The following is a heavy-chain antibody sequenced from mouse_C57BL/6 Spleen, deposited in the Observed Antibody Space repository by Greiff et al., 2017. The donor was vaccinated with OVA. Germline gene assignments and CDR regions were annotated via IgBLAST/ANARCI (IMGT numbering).Heavy chain of an antibody. V-gene: IGHV1-82*01. D-gene: IGHD1-1*01. CDR2: IYPGDGDT. J-gene: IGHJ1*03. CDR1: GYAFSSSW. CDR3: GRDYYGSTLWDFDV. Sequence: VQLQQSGPELVKPGASVKISCKASGYAFSSSWMNWVKQRPGKGLEWIGRIYPGDGDTTYNGKFKGKATLTADKSSSTAYMQLSSLTSEDSAVYFCGRDYYGSTLWDFDVWGTGTTVTVSS.